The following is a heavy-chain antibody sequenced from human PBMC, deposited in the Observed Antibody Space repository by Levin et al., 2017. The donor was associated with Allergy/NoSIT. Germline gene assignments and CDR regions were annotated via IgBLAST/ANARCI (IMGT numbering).Heavy chain of an antibody. CDR2: ISGSGGST. CDR3: AKDLYAYFEEGINDAFDI. J-gene: IGHJ3*02. V-gene: IGHV3-23*01. Sequence: GGSLRLSCAASGFTFSAYYMSWLRQAPGKGLEWVSGISGSGGSTYYADSVKGRFTISRDNFRNTLDLQMNSLRAEDTAVFYCAKDLYAYFEEGINDAFDIWGQGTMVTVSS. CDR1: GFTFSAYY. D-gene: IGHD2-21*01.